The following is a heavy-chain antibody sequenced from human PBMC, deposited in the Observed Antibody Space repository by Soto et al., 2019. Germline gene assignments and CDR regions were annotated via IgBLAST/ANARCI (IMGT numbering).Heavy chain of an antibody. J-gene: IGHJ4*02. CDR1: GGSISSSSYY. CDR3: ARSPHSSSWPYYFDY. CDR2: IYYSGST. Sequence: SETLSLTCTVSGGSISSSSYYWGWIRQPPGKGLEWIGSIYYSGSTYYNPSLKSRVTISVDTSKNQFSLKLSSVTAADTAVYYCARSPHSSSWPYYFDYWGQGTLVTVSS. D-gene: IGHD6-13*01. V-gene: IGHV4-39*01.